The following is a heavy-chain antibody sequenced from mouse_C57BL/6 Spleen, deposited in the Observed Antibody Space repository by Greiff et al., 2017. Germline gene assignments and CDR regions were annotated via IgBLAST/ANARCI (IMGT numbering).Heavy chain of an antibody. CDR1: GFSLSTFGMG. CDR3: ARWTTVVADYFDY. Sequence: QVTLKESGPGILQPSQTLSLTCSFSGFSLSTFGMGVGWIRQPSGKGLEWLAHIWWDDDKYYNPALKSRLTISKDTSKNQVFLKIANVYTADTATYYCARWTTVVADYFDYWGQGTTLTVSS. V-gene: IGHV8-8*01. D-gene: IGHD1-1*01. J-gene: IGHJ2*01. CDR2: IWWDDDK.